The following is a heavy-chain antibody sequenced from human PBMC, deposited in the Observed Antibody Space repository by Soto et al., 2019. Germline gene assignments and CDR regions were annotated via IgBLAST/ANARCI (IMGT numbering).Heavy chain of an antibody. J-gene: IGHJ5*02. CDR2: FDPEDGET. CDR1: GYTLTELS. CDR3: ATYNRVGIAVAGGFDP. Sequence: QVQLVQSGAEVKKPGASVKVSCKVSGYTLTELSMHWVRQAPGKGLEWMGGFDPEDGETIYAQKFQGRVTMTEDTSTDTAYMELSSLRSEDTAVYFCATYNRVGIAVAGGFDPWGQGTLVAVSS. V-gene: IGHV1-24*01. D-gene: IGHD6-19*01.